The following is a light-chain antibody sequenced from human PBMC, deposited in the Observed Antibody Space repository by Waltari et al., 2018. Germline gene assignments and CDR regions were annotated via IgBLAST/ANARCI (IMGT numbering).Light chain of an antibody. CDR2: AVS. CDR3: SSYTSSSTRV. Sequence: QSALTQPASVSGSPGQSITISCTGTSSDVGGYNYVSWYQHHPGKAPKLMIYAVSNRPSGVSNRFSGSKSGNTASLTISGLQAEDEADYYCSSYTSSSTRVFGGGTKLTVL. J-gene: IGLJ3*02. CDR1: SSDVGGYNY. V-gene: IGLV2-14*03.